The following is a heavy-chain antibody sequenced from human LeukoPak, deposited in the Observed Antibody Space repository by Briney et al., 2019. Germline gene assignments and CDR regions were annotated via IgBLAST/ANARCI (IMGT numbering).Heavy chain of an antibody. CDR3: ARGRRYDILTGTLSGYFDL. J-gene: IGHJ2*01. V-gene: IGHV1-46*01. CDR1: GYTFTGYW. Sequence: GASVKVSCKAFGYTFTGYWMHWVRQAPGQGPEWMGVISPSGGSTIYAQKFKGRVTLTRDMSTSTDYLELSSLRSEDTAVYYCARGRRYDILTGTLSGYFDLWGRGTLVTVSS. CDR2: ISPSGGST. D-gene: IGHD3-9*01.